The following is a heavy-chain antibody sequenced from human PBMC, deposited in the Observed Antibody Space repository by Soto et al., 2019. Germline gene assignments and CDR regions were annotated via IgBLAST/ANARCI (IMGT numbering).Heavy chain of an antibody. J-gene: IGHJ5*02. Sequence: SETLSLTCTVSGASISSGDYYWSWIRQPPGEGLEWIGFIYNSGTTYYNPSLSSRASISVDTSKNQFSLNLNFVTAADTAVYYCVRALGSRFLEWPRFDPWGQGSLVTVSS. CDR3: VRALGSRFLEWPRFDP. CDR1: GASISSGDYY. D-gene: IGHD3-3*01. CDR2: IYNSGTT. V-gene: IGHV4-30-4*01.